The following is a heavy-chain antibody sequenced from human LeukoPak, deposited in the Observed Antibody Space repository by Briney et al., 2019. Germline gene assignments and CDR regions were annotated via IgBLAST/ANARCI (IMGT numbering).Heavy chain of an antibody. Sequence: SETLSLTCAVYGGSLSGYYWSWIRQPPGKGLEWIGEINDSGSIKYNPSLKSRVTISVDTSKNQFSLKLSSVTAADTAVYYCARHEDSGYYQLDWYFDLWGRGTLVTVSS. CDR3: ARHEDSGYYQLDWYFDL. CDR1: GGSLSGYY. V-gene: IGHV4-34*01. CDR2: INDSGSI. D-gene: IGHD3-22*01. J-gene: IGHJ2*01.